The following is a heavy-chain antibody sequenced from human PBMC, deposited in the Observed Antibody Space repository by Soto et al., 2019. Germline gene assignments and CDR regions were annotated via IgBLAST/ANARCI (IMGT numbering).Heavy chain of an antibody. CDR1: GGTFSSYA. CDR3: ASDLAYCGGDCYSDDY. V-gene: IGHV1-69*13. D-gene: IGHD2-21*02. CDR2: IIPIFGTA. Sequence: SVKVSCKASGGTFSSYAISWVRQAPGQGLEWMGGIIPIFGTANYAQKFQGRVTITADESTSTAYMELSSLRSEDTAVYYCASDLAYCGGDCYSDDYWGQGTLVTVSS. J-gene: IGHJ4*02.